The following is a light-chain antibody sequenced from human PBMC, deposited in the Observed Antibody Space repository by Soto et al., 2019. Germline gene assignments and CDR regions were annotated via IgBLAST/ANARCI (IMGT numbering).Light chain of an antibody. J-gene: IGLJ2*01. CDR3: ATWDDTLNAVV. V-gene: IGLV1-40*01. CDR2: GNN. CDR1: SSNIGANYD. Sequence: QSVLTQPPSVSGAPGQRVTISCTGSSSNIGANYDVQWYQQFPGTAPRLLIYGNNNRPSGVPDRISGSKSGTSASLAISRLQSEDETDYYCATWDDTLNAVVFGGGTKLTVL.